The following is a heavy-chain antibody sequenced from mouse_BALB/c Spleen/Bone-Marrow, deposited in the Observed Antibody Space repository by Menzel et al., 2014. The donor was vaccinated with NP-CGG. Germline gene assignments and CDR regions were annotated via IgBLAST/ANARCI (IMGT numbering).Heavy chain of an antibody. J-gene: IGHJ3*01. D-gene: IGHD2-4*01. Sequence: EVNVVESGGGLVKSGGSLKLSCAASGFSFDSYGMSWVRQTPEKRLEWVATISGGGSYTFYPDSVKGRFTISRDNAKNSLYLQLSSLRSEDTALYYCARHAYYDQTEVSFVYWGQGTLVTVSA. CDR2: ISGGGSYT. V-gene: IGHV5-9-2*01. CDR1: GFSFDSYG. CDR3: ARHAYYDQTEVSFVY.